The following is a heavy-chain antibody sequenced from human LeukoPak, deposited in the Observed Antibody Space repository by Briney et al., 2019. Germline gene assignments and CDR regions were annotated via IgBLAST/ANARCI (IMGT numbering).Heavy chain of an antibody. J-gene: IGHJ3*02. CDR2: ISYDGSNK. CDR3: AREGDEYIGAFDI. CDR1: GITFSSYA. D-gene: IGHD6-6*01. Sequence: PGGSLRLSCAASGITFSSYAMHWVRQAPGKGLEWVAVISYDGSNKYYADSVKGRFTISRDNSKNTLYLQMNSLRAEDTAVYYCAREGDEYIGAFDIWGQGTMVTVSS. V-gene: IGHV3-30-3*01.